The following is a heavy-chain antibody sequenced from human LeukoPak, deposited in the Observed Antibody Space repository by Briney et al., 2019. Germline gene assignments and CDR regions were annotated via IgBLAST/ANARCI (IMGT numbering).Heavy chain of an antibody. Sequence: GASVKVSCKASGYTFSSYAMNWVRQAPGQGLEWMGWINTNTGNPTYAQGFTGRFVFSLDTSVSTAYLQISSLKAEDTAVYYCARELGVRPSYYYYYGMDVWGQGTTVTVSS. CDR2: INTNTGNP. V-gene: IGHV7-4-1*02. D-gene: IGHD1-26*01. CDR3: ARELGVRPSYYYYYGMDV. J-gene: IGHJ6*02. CDR1: GYTFSSYA.